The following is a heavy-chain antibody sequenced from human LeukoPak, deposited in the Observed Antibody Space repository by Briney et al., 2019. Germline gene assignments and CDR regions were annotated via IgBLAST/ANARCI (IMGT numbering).Heavy chain of an antibody. CDR2: LYSNGNT. D-gene: IGHD3-22*01. Sequence: GGSLRLSCAASGFTVSSKYMSRVRQAPGKGLEWVSTLYSNGNTYYADSVKGRFTISRDNSKNTLSLQMNSLRAEDTAVYYCARDYHDGSAYYSYYEYWGQGTLVTVSS. V-gene: IGHV3-53*01. CDR1: GFTVSSKY. J-gene: IGHJ4*02. CDR3: ARDYHDGSAYYSYYEY.